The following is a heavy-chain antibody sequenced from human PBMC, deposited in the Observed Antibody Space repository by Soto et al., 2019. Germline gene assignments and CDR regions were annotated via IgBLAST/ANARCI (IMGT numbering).Heavy chain of an antibody. Sequence: SLRLSCAASGFTFSNAWMSWVRQAPGKGLEWVGRIKSKTDGGTTDYAAPVKGGFTISGDDSKNTLYLQMNSLKTEDTAVYYCTSRQRKRCLEWVFYFHGGRTGRKKTLYHYYLAGSGKGTTVTV. CDR1: GFTFSNAW. CDR3: TSRQRKRCLEWVFYFHGGRTGRKKTLYHYYLAG. D-gene: IGHD3-3*01. CDR2: IKSKTDGGTT. J-gene: IGHJ6*03. V-gene: IGHV3-15*01.